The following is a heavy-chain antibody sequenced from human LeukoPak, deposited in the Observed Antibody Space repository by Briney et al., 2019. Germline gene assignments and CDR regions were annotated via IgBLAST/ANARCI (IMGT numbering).Heavy chain of an antibody. CDR3: ARSMVTPYHFDY. CDR1: GFTFSSYA. CDR2: IYAGGST. J-gene: IGHJ4*02. V-gene: IGHV3-23*01. D-gene: IGHD2-21*02. Sequence: PGGSLRLSCAASGFTFSSYAMSWVRQAPGKGLEWVSSIYAGGSTYYADSVKGRFIISRDNSKNTVYLPMNSLRVEDTAVYYCARSMVTPYHFDYWGQGTLVTVSS.